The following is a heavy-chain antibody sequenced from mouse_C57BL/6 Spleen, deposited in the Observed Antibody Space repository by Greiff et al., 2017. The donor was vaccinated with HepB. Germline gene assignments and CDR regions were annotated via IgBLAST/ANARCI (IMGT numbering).Heavy chain of an antibody. CDR1: GYTFTSYW. D-gene: IGHD2-4*01. Sequence: VQLQQSGAELAKPGASVKLSCKASGYTFTSYWMHWVNQRPGQGLEWIGYINPSSGYTKYNQKFKDKATLTADKSSSTDYMQLSSLTYEDSAVYYGARSYYDYDAWFAYWGQGTLVTVAA. J-gene: IGHJ3*01. CDR3: ARSYYDYDAWFAY. V-gene: IGHV1-7*01. CDR2: INPSSGYT.